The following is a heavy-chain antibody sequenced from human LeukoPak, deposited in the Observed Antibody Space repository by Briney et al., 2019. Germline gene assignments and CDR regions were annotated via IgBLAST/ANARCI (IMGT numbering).Heavy chain of an antibody. CDR3: AKAYSDYGVDYYYHGMDV. J-gene: IGHJ6*02. CDR2: ISYDGSNK. Sequence: GGSLRLSCAASGFTFSSYGIHWVRQAPDKGLEWVAIISYDGSNKYYADSVKGRFTISRDNSKNTLYLQMNSLRAEDTAVYYCAKAYSDYGVDYYYHGMDVWGQGTTVTVSS. D-gene: IGHD4-11*01. V-gene: IGHV3-30*18. CDR1: GFTFSSYG.